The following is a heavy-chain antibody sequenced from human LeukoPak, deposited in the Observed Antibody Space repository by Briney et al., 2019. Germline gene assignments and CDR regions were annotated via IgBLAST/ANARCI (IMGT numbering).Heavy chain of an antibody. J-gene: IGHJ4*02. D-gene: IGHD1-26*01. CDR3: AREGGGGSYYGRPLDY. CDR2: INPSGGST. Sequence: ASVKVSCKASGYTFTSYYMHWVRQAPGQGLEWMGIINPSGGSTSYAQKFQGRVTMTRDTSTSTVYMELSSLRSEDTAVYYCAREGGGGSYYGRPLDYWGQGTLVTVSS. V-gene: IGHV1-46*01. CDR1: GYTFTSYY.